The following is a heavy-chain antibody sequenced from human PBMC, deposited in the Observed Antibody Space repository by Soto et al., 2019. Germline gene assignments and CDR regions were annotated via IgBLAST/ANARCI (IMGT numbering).Heavy chain of an antibody. V-gene: IGHV4-30-2*01. CDR3: ARNIGPAAGWYFDV. J-gene: IGHJ4*02. Sequence: PSETLSLTCAVSGGSISSGDYSWSWIRQPPGKGLEWIGYIYHSGSTYYNPSLKSRVTISVDRSENQFSLKLSSVTAADTAVYYCARNIGPAAGWYFDVWGQGILVIVSS. D-gene: IGHD5-12*01. CDR2: IYHSGST. CDR1: GGSISSGDYS.